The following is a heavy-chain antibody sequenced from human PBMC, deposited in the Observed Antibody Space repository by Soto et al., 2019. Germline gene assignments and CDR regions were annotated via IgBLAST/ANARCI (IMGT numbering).Heavy chain of an antibody. CDR1: HGSISLDRFY. J-gene: IGHJ6*03. CDR2: IYYSGST. Sequence: PSETLSLTCTVSHGSISLDRFYWTWIRQPPGKGLEWIGSIYYSGSTYYNPSLKSRVTISVDTSKNQFSLKLSSVTAADTAVYYCARQGYSYGGYYYYYYMDVWGKGTTVTVSS. D-gene: IGHD5-18*01. CDR3: ARQGYSYGGYYYYYYMDV. V-gene: IGHV4-39*01.